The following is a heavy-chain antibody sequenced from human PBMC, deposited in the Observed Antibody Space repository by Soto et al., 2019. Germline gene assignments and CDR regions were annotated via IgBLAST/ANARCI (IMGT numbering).Heavy chain of an antibody. D-gene: IGHD5-12*01. V-gene: IGHV3-23*01. J-gene: IGHJ3*01. CDR3: ARVVASGYGVAPDAFDF. CDR2: ISGGGGST. CDR1: GFTFSSYA. Sequence: GGSLRLSCAASGFTFSSYAMSWVRQAPGKGLEWVSPISGGGGSTYYADSVKGRFTISRDNAKNTLYLQMNSLRAEDTAVYYCARVVASGYGVAPDAFDFWGQGTMDTVSS.